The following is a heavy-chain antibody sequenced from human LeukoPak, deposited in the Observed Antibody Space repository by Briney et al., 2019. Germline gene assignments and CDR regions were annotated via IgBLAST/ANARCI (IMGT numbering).Heavy chain of an antibody. J-gene: IGHJ3*01. Sequence: GRSLRLSCAASGFTFSSYGMHWVRQAPGKGLEWVAVISYDGSDEYYADSVKGRFTISRDNSKNTLYLQVNSLRAEDTAVYYCARGFRAFDFWAQGTMVTVSS. CDR1: GFTFSSYG. CDR3: ARGFRAFDF. CDR2: ISYDGSDE. V-gene: IGHV3-30*03.